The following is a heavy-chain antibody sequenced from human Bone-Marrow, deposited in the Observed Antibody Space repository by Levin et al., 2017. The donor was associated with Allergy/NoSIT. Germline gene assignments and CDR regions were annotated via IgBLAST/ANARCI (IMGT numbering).Heavy chain of an antibody. CDR1: GFTFSSYA. J-gene: IGHJ3*01. V-gene: IGHV3-23*01. CDR2: ISGSGGST. Sequence: GGSLRLSCAASGFTFSSYAMSWVRQAPGKGLEWVSAISGSGGSTYYADSVKGRFTISRDNSKNTLYLQMNSLRAEDTAVYYCAKVSGLVFCGGNPCLPWGQGTMVTVSS. D-gene: IGHD2-21*01. CDR3: AKVSGLVFCGGNPCLP.